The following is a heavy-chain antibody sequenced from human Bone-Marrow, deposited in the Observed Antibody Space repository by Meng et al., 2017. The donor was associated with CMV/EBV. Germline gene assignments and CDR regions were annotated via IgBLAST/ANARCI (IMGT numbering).Heavy chain of an antibody. CDR3: ARSLFDSNDPFDY. CDR1: GITFSSYT. CDR2: ISSSGRAV. D-gene: IGHD3-22*01. V-gene: IGHV3-48*04. J-gene: IGHJ4*02. Sequence: GESLKISCTASGITFSSYTMNWVRQPPGKGLEWVSYISSSGRAVHYADSLRGRFTVSRDNAKNALYLQMNSLRADDTAVYYCARSLFDSNDPFDYWGQGAVVTVSS.